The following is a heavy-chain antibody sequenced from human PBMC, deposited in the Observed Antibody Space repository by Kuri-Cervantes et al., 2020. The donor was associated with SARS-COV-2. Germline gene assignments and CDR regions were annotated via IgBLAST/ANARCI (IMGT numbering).Heavy chain of an antibody. CDR1: GGSISSSSYY. J-gene: IGHJ6*02. CDR3: ARSRGYCSSTSCFYYYGMDV. V-gene: IGHV4-39*01. CDR2: IYYSGST. Sequence: SETLSLTCTVSGGSISSSSYYWGWIRQPPGKGLEWIGSIYYSGSTYYNPSLKSRVTISVDTSKNQFSLMLSSVTAADTAVYYCARSRGYCSSTSCFYYYGMDVWGQGTTVTVSS. D-gene: IGHD2-2*01.